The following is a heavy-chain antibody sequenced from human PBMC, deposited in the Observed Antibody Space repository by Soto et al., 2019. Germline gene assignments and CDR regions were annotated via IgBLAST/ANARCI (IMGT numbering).Heavy chain of an antibody. D-gene: IGHD3-22*01. CDR2: FYSGGST. J-gene: IGHJ4*02. CDR3: AREVETYYYDSRGYYSD. CDR1: GFTFSSYW. V-gene: IGHV3-53*01. Sequence: PGGSLRLSCAASGFTFSSYWMSWVRQAPGEGLEWVSVFYSGGSTYYADSVKGRFTISRDNSKNTLYLQMNSLRAEDTAVYYCAREVETYYYDSRGYYSDWGQGTLVTVSS.